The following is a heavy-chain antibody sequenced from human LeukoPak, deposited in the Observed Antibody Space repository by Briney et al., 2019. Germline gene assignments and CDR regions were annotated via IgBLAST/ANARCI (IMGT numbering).Heavy chain of an antibody. CDR2: IYTTGST. D-gene: IGHD1-26*01. CDR1: GGSHHRYY. CDR3: ARAGYTISYYSLDY. V-gene: IGHV4-4*07. J-gene: IGHJ4*02. Sequence: SETLSLTRTVSGGSHHRYYWGWIRQPAGRGWEWIGRIYTTGSTNYNPSLTSRVTIPVDTSKNQFSLKMTSVTAADTAMYYGARAGYTISYYSLDYWGQGTLVSVSS.